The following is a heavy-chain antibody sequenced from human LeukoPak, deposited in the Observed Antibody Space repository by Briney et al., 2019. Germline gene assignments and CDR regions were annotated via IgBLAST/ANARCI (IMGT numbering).Heavy chain of an antibody. J-gene: IGHJ4*02. V-gene: IGHV1-69*13. Sequence: SVKVSCKASGYTFTSYYMHWVRQAPGQGLEWMGGIIPIFGTANYAQKFQGRVTITADESTSTAYMELSSLRSEDTAVYYCARVGGYSYGSSFDYWGQGTLVTVSS. CDR2: IIPIFGTA. CDR1: GYTFTSYY. D-gene: IGHD5-18*01. CDR3: ARVGGYSYGSSFDY.